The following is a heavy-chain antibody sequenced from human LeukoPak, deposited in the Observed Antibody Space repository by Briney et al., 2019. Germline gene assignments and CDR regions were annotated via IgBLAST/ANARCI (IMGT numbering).Heavy chain of an antibody. D-gene: IGHD2-21*02. CDR1: GYTFTSYA. V-gene: IGHV7-4-1*02. CDR3: ARVVGCGGDCYSGISDY. CDR2: INTNTGNP. J-gene: IGHJ4*02. Sequence: GASVKVSCKASGYTFTSYAMNWVRQAPGQGLEWMGWINTNTGNPTYAQGFTGRFVFPLDTSVSTAYLQISSLKAEDTAVYYCARVVGCGGDCYSGISDYWGQGTLVTVSS.